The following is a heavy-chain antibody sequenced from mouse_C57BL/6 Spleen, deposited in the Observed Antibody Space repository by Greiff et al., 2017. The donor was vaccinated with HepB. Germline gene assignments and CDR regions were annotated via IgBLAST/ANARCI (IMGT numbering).Heavy chain of an antibody. CDR1: GYSITSGYY. CDR3: AREGVTLDY. V-gene: IGHV3-6*01. Sequence: EVKLMESGPGLVKPSQSLSLTCSVTGYSITSGYYWNWIRQFPGNKLEWMGYISYDGSNNYNPSLKNRISITRDTSKNQFFLKLNSVTTEDTATYYCAREGVTLDYWGQGTTLTVSS. CDR2: ISYDGSN. J-gene: IGHJ2*01. D-gene: IGHD2-1*01.